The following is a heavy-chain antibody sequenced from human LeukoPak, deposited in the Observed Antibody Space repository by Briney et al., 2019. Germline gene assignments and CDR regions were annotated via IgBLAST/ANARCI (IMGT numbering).Heavy chain of an antibody. Sequence: EAGGSLRLSCAASGFTFSSYAMSWLRQAPGKGREWVSAISGSGGSTYYADSVKGRFTISRDNSKNTLYLQMNSLRAEDMAVYYCAKIGYYYDSSGYYYFDYWGQGTLVTVSS. V-gene: IGHV3-23*01. D-gene: IGHD3-22*01. J-gene: IGHJ4*02. CDR1: GFTFSSYA. CDR3: AKIGYYYDSSGYYYFDY. CDR2: ISGSGGST.